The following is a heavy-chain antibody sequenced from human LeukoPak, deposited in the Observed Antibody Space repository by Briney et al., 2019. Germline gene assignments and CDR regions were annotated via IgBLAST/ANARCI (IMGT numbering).Heavy chain of an antibody. Sequence: ASVKVSCKASGYTFTGYYMHWVRQAPGQGLEWMGWINPNSGGTNYAQKFQGRVTMTSDTSISTAYMELSRLRSDDTAVYYCARVHTIFGVVIGYWGQGTLVTVS. D-gene: IGHD3-3*01. CDR2: INPNSGGT. V-gene: IGHV1-2*02. CDR3: ARVHTIFGVVIGY. CDR1: GYTFTGYY. J-gene: IGHJ4*02.